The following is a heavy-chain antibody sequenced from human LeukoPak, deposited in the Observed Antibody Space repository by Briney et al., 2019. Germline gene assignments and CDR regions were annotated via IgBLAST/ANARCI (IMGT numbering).Heavy chain of an antibody. CDR2: MNPNSGNT. D-gene: IGHD3-3*01. CDR3: ARALTYYDSWSGYYTLYYFDY. CDR1: GYTFTSYD. V-gene: IGHV1-8*03. J-gene: IGHJ4*02. Sequence: ASVKVSCKASGYTFTSYDINWVRQATGQGLEWMGWMNPNSGNTGYAQKFQGRVTITRNTSISTAYMELSSLRSEDTAVYYCARALTYYDSWSGYYTLYYFDYWGQGTLVTVSS.